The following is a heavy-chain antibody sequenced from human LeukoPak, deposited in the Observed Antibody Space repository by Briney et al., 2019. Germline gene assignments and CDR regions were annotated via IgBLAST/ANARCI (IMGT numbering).Heavy chain of an antibody. CDR3: ARDVWVRGVIISDY. V-gene: IGHV4-4*02. Sequence: SGPLSLTCAVSGGSISSTNWWTWVRQPPGKGLEWVGEVDHSGYTNYKPSLKSRVTISVDKSKNHFSLKLSSVTAADTAIYYCARDVWVRGVIISDYWGQGTLVTVSS. D-gene: IGHD3-10*01. CDR1: GGSISSTNW. CDR2: VDHSGYT. J-gene: IGHJ4*02.